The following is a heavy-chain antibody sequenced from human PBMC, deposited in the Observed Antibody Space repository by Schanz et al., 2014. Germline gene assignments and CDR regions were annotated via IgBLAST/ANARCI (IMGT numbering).Heavy chain of an antibody. D-gene: IGHD3-16*01. Sequence: EVQLVESGGGLVQPGGSLRLSCAASGFTFSGYAMSWVRQAPGKGLEWVSGISWNSGSIGYADSVKGRFTISRDDAKNSLYLQMNSLRAEDTALYYCAKDRQNRVNRVGYYYGMDVWGQGTTVTVSS. J-gene: IGHJ6*02. CDR1: GFTFSGYA. CDR3: AKDRQNRVNRVGYYYGMDV. CDR2: ISWNSGSI. V-gene: IGHV3-9*01.